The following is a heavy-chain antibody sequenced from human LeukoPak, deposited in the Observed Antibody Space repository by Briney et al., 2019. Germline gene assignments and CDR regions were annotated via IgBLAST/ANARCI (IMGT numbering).Heavy chain of an antibody. J-gene: IGHJ4*02. CDR3: ARDRGSSGWHYFDY. D-gene: IGHD6-19*01. V-gene: IGHV3-33*01. Sequence: GRSLRLSCAASGLTFSSYGMHWVRQAPGKGLEWVAVIWYDGSNKYYADSVKGRFTISRDNSKNTLYLQMNSLRAEDTAVYYCARDRGSSGWHYFDYWGQGTLVTVSS. CDR1: GLTFSSYG. CDR2: IWYDGSNK.